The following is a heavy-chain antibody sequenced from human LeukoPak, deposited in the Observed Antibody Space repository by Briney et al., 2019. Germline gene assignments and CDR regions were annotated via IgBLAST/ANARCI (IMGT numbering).Heavy chain of an antibody. V-gene: IGHV3-23*01. J-gene: IGHJ6*03. CDR1: VLTSSIFA. CDR2: ISGGVGTT. Sequence: GGTLSPSRAPSVLTSSIFAMAWVRQAPEKRQEWISGISGGVGTTYYTDSVKGRFTISRDNSKNTLSLQVNSLRAEGSAIYYCAKGGDSYYSHYYMDVWGKGTTVTVSS. D-gene: IGHD2-21*02. CDR3: AKGGDSYYSHYYMDV.